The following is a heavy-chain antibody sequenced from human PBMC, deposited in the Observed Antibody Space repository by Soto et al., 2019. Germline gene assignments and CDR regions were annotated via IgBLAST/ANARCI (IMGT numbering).Heavy chain of an antibody. V-gene: IGHV1-2*02. CDR3: GRGRSGQIVVFY. D-gene: IGHD1-26*01. Sequence: ASVKVSCKASGYTFTGHYIHWVRQAPEQGPEWMGEIGPESGATRYAQKFQGRVTMTRDASITTVYMELKDLSPDDTAVYYCGRGRSGQIVVFYWGQGTPVTVSS. J-gene: IGHJ4*02. CDR1: GYTFTGHY. CDR2: IGPESGAT.